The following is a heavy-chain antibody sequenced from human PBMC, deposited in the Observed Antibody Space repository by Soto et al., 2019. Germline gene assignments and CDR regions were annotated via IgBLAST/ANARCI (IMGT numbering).Heavy chain of an antibody. D-gene: IGHD5-18*01. CDR3: ARSGYSYGPNPLLY. V-gene: IGHV4-31*03. J-gene: IGHJ4*02. CDR1: GGSISSGGYY. CDR2: IYYSGST. Sequence: QVQLQESGPGLVKPSQTLSLTCTVSGGSISSGGYYWSWIRPHPGKGLEWIGYIYYSGSTYYNPSLKSRVTISVDPSKNQFSLKLSSVTAADTAVYYCARSGYSYGPNPLLYWGQGTLVTVSS.